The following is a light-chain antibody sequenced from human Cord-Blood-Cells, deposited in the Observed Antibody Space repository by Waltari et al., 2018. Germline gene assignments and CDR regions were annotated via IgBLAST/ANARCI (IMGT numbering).Light chain of an antibody. V-gene: IGLV2-23*01. J-gene: IGLJ3*02. CDR2: EGS. Sequence: QSALTQPASVSGSPGQSITIPCTGTSSDVGRYNLVAWYQQHPGKAPQPMIYEGSKRPSGVSNRFSGSKSGNTASLTISGLQAEDEADYYCCSYAGSSTWVFGGGTKLTVL. CDR1: SSDVGRYNL. CDR3: CSYAGSSTWV.